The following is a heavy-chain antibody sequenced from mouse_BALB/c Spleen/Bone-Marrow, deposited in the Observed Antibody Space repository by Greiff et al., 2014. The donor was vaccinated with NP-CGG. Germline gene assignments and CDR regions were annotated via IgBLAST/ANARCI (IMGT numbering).Heavy chain of an antibody. D-gene: IGHD1-1*01. Sequence: EVQLQQSGAELVKPGASVKLSCTASGFNIKDTYMHWVKQRPEQGLEWIGRIDPANGNTKYDPKFQGKATRTADKSSTTAYLQLSSLTSEDTTVYYCAAYYYCSSQFAYGGQGTLVTVSA. CDR3: AAYYYCSSQFAY. J-gene: IGHJ3*01. CDR1: GFNIKDTY. CDR2: IDPANGNT. V-gene: IGHV14-3*02.